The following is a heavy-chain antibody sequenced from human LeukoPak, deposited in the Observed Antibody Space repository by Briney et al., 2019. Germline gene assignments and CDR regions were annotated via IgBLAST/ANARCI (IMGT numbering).Heavy chain of an antibody. CDR2: IYPSGNT. J-gene: IGHJ4*02. CDR3: AREDRYSSGNYRLFDY. V-gene: IGHV4-4*07. D-gene: IGHD3-16*02. Sequence: SETLSLTCSVSGGSFSNHFWSWVRQPAGKGLEWIGRIYPSGNTNYNPSLKSRVTLSVDTSKTQFYLSLSSVTAAGTAVYYCAREDRYSSGNYRLFDYWGQGTLVTVSS. CDR1: GGSFSNHF.